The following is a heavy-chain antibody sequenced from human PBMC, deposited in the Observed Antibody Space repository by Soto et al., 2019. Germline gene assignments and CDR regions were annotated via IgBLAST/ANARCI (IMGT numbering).Heavy chain of an antibody. CDR3: AKGVPDCTNGVCSDY. CDR2: ISGSGGST. J-gene: IGHJ4*02. V-gene: IGHV3-23*01. Sequence: GGSLRLSCAASGFTFSSYAMSWVRQAPGKGLEWVSAISGSGGSTYYADSVKGRFTISRDNSKNTLYLQMNSLRAEDTAVYYCAKGVPDCTNGVCSDYWAREPWSPSPQ. CDR1: GFTFSSYA. D-gene: IGHD2-8*01.